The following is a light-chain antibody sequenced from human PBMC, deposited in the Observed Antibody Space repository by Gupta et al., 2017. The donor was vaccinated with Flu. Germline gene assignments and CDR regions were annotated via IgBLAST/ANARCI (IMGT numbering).Light chain of an antibody. J-gene: IGLJ3*02. CDR2: EGS. CDR1: SSDVGSYNL. V-gene: IGLV2-23*01. Sequence: QSALTQPASVSRSPGQSITISCTGTSSDVGSYNLVSWYQQHPGKAPKLMIYEGSKRPSGVSNRFTGSKSGNTASLTISGPQAEDEADYYCCSYAGSSTGVFGGGTKLTVL. CDR3: CSYAGSSTGV.